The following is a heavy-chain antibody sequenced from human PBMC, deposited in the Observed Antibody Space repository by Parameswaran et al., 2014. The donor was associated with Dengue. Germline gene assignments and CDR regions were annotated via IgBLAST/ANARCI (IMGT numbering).Heavy chain of an antibody. D-gene: IGHD2-15*01. J-gene: IGHJ4*02. V-gene: IGHV3-74*01. CDR3: ARSGGGPFYDFDY. CDR2: INSDGIGT. Sequence: WIRQPPGKRLVWVSRINSDGIGTSYADSVKGRFTISRDNAKNTLYLQMNSLRAEDTAVYYCARSGGGPFYDFDYWGQGTLVTVSS.